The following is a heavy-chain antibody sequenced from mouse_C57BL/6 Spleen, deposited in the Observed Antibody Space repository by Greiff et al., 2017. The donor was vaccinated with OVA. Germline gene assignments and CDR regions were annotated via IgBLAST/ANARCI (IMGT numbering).Heavy chain of an antibody. CDR2: ISSGSSTI. D-gene: IGHD2-3*01. Sequence: EVKLMESGGGLVKPGGSLKLSCAASRFTFSDYGMHWVRQAPEKGLEWVAYISSGSSTIYYADTVKGRFTISRDNAKNTLFLQMTSLRSEDTAMYYCAKPYDPRRRYAMDYWGQGTSVTVSS. CDR1: RFTFSDYG. CDR3: AKPYDPRRRYAMDY. V-gene: IGHV5-17*01. J-gene: IGHJ4*01.